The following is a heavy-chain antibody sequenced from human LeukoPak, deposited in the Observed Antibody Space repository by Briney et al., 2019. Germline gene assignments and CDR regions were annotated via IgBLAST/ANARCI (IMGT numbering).Heavy chain of an antibody. D-gene: IGHD3-10*01. J-gene: IGHJ4*02. Sequence: SETLSLTCAVSGYSISSGYYWGWIRQPPGKGLEWIGSIYHSGSTYYNPSLKSRVTISVDTSKNQFSLKLSSVTAADTAVYYCAREAGYYGSGFYYFAYWGQGTLVTVSS. CDR3: AREAGYYGSGFYYFAY. CDR2: IYHSGST. V-gene: IGHV4-38-2*02. CDR1: GYSISSGYY.